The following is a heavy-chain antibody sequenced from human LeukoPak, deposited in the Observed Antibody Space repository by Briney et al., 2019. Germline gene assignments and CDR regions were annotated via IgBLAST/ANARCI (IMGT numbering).Heavy chain of an antibody. Sequence: ASVKLSCKASGYTFTSYGISWVRQAPGQGLEWMGWINAYDGHTNYAQKLQGRVTMTTDTSTSTAYMELRTLRSDDTAVYYCAREGAYCSGSSCHSPWYSFYIDVWGQGTTVTVSS. J-gene: IGHJ6*03. CDR2: INAYDGHT. D-gene: IGHD2-15*01. V-gene: IGHV1-18*01. CDR1: GYTFTSYG. CDR3: AREGAYCSGSSCHSPWYSFYIDV.